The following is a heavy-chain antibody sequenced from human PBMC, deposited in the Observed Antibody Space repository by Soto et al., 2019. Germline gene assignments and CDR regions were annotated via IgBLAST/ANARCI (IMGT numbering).Heavy chain of an antibody. D-gene: IGHD3-3*01. CDR2: ISSSSSYI. CDR1: GGSVSSSSYY. J-gene: IGHJ3*02. Sequence: KPSETLSLTCTVSGGSVSSSSYYWDWVRQAPGKGLEWVSSISSSSSYIYYADSVKGRFTISRDNAKNSLYLQMNSLRAEDTAVYYCARDRSITIFGVAPASAFDIWGQGTMVTVSS. V-gene: IGHV3-21*01. CDR3: ARDRSITIFGVAPASAFDI.